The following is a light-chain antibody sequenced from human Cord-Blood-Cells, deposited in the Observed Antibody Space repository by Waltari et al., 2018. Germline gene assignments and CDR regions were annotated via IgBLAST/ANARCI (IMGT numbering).Light chain of an antibody. CDR1: ALPKQY. CDR2: KDR. V-gene: IGLV3-25*03. Sequence: SYELTQPPSVSVSPGQTARITCSGDALPKQYADWYQQKPGQAPVLLINKDRKRPSGIPERFSCSSSGTTGTLTISGFQAEDEADYYCQSAGSSGTYVFGTGTKVTVL. J-gene: IGLJ1*01. CDR3: QSAGSSGTYV.